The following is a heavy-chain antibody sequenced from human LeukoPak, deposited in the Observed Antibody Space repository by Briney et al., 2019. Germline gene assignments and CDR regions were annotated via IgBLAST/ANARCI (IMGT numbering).Heavy chain of an antibody. D-gene: IGHD3-9*01. J-gene: IGHJ4*02. CDR1: GFTFSSYA. V-gene: IGHV3-23*01. CDR2: ISGSGGST. CDR3: AKAGKYFDWLLTFDY. Sequence: GGSLRLSCAASGFTFSSYAMSWVRQAPGKGREWVSAISGSGGSTYYAGSVKGRFTISRDNSKNTLYLQMNSLRAEDTAVYYCAKAGKYFDWLLTFDYWGQGTLVTVSS.